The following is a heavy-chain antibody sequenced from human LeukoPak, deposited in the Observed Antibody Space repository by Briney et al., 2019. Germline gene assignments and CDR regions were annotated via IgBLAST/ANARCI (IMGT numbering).Heavy chain of an antibody. CDR3: AKDKYSSKAYYMDV. D-gene: IGHD6-19*01. V-gene: IGHV3-21*04. CDR2: ISTSSSYK. J-gene: IGHJ6*03. CDR1: GFTFSTYS. Sequence: GGSLRLSCAASGFTFSTYSMNWVRQAPGKGLEWVSFISTSSSYKYYADSVKGRFTISRDNAKNTLYLQMNSLRAEDTAVYYCAKDKYSSKAYYMDVWGKGTTVTVSS.